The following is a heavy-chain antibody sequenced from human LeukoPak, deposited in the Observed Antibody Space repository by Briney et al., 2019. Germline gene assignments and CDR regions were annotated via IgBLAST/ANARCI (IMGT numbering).Heavy chain of an antibody. V-gene: IGHV1-69*05. CDR3: AREDGYYYGSGSYGYYYMDV. CDR2: IIPVFGTA. J-gene: IGHJ6*03. D-gene: IGHD3-10*01. Sequence: ASVTVSCKASGGTFSSYAISWVRQAPGQGLEWMGGIIPVFGTANYAQKFQGRVTITTDESTSTAYMELSSLRSEDTAVYYCAREDGYYYGSGSYGYYYMDVWGKGTTVSVSS. CDR1: GGTFSSYA.